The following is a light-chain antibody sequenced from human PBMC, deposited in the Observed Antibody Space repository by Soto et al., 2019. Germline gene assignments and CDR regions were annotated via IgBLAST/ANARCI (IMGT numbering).Light chain of an antibody. J-gene: IGKJ2*02. CDR2: KAS. CDR1: QSIRSW. Sequence: DIRMTQSPSTLSASVGDRVTITCRASQSIRSWLAWYQQKPGKAPKLLIHKASSLESGVPSRFSGSASGTEFTLTISSLQPDDFATYYCQQYNSYSGTFGQGTKVEIK. CDR3: QQYNSYSGT. V-gene: IGKV1-5*03.